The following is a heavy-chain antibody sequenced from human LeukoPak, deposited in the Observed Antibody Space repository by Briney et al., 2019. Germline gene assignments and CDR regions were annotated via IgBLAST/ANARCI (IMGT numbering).Heavy chain of an antibody. CDR2: VNESGGT. V-gene: IGHV4-34*01. J-gene: IGHJ5*02. D-gene: IGHD6-19*01. CDR3: ARDEQWLVRERWFDP. CDR1: IDSFSNYH. Sequence: SETLSLTCAVYIDSFSNYHWNWIRQTPAKGMEWIGEVNESGGTNISPSLKSRVTISVDTSKNQFSLKLSSVTAADTAVYYCARDEQWLVRERWFDPWGQGTLVTVSS.